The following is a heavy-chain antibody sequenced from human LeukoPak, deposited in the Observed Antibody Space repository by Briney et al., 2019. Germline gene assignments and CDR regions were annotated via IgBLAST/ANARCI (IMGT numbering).Heavy chain of an antibody. Sequence: SGTLSLTCTVSGGSISNYYWSWIRQPPGKGLEWIGYIYYSGSTDYNPSLKSRVTISVDTSTNQFSLQLSSVTAADTAVYYCARAGSFRQWLTVWGQGTLVTVSS. CDR3: ARAGSFRQWLTV. CDR2: IYYSGST. J-gene: IGHJ4*02. V-gene: IGHV4-59*01. CDR1: GGSISNYY. D-gene: IGHD6-19*01.